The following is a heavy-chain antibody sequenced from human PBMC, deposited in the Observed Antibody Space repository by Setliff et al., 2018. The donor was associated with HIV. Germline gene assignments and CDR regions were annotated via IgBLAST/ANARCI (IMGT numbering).Heavy chain of an antibody. CDR2: ITESGGT. D-gene: IGHD3-3*02. CDR3: ASAFTTNYFYFNY. CDR1: GFTFTTDA. Sequence: LSCAASGFTFTTDAMNWVRQAPGKELEWVSSITESGGTYYADSVKGRFTISRDTSKNTVYLQMDSLTSEDTAIYYCASAFTTNYFYFNYWGQGTLVTVSS. V-gene: IGHV3-23*01. J-gene: IGHJ4*02.